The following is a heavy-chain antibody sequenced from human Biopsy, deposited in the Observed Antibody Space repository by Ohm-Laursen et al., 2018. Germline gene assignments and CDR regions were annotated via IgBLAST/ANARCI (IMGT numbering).Heavy chain of an antibody. J-gene: IGHJ4*02. V-gene: IGHV1-46*01. CDR3: ARNTGWYGDLYYFDY. CDR1: GYSFTSYY. D-gene: IGHD6-19*01. CDR2: INPSGSTT. Sequence: ASVKVSCKAPGYSFTSYYMHWVRQAPGQGLEWMGMINPSGSTTSYPQIFQGRVTMTRDTSKSTVHMELSSLRSADTAVYFCARNTGWYGDLYYFDYWGQGTLVTVSS.